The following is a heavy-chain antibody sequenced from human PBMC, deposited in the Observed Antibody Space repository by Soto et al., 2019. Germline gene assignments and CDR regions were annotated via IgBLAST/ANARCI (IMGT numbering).Heavy chain of an antibody. V-gene: IGHV1-69*01. CDR2: MIPFIGTP. J-gene: IGHJ4*02. CDR3: ARDQAGVVGASVY. Sequence: QVQLVQSGPEVKKPGSSVKVSCKASGDTFSSFSFSWVRQAPGQGLEWMAGMIPFIGTPNYAQKFQGRVTITADESTTTVYLELSSLRSDDTAMYYCARDQAGVVGASVYWGQGTLITVSS. D-gene: IGHD1-26*01. CDR1: GDTFSSFS.